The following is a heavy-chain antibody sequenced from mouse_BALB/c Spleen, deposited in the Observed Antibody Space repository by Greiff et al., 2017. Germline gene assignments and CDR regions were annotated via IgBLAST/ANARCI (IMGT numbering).Heavy chain of an antibody. CDR2: IDPETGGT. CDR1: GYTFTDYE. CDR3: TKVYYDYDGFAY. J-gene: IGHJ3*01. Sequence: VQLQQSGAELVRPGASVTLSCKASGYTFTDYEMHWVKQTPVHGLEWIGAIDPETGGTAYNQKFKGKATLTADKSSSTAYMELRSLTSEDSAVYYCTKVYYDYDGFAYWGQGTLVTVSA. D-gene: IGHD2-4*01. V-gene: IGHV1-15*01.